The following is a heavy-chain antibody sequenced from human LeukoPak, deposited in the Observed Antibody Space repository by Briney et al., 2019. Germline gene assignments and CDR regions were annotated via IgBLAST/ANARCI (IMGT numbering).Heavy chain of an antibody. V-gene: IGHV3-7*01. CDR3: ARQSGSGLFILP. CDR1: GFTFGSYW. Sequence: GGSLRLSCAASGFTFGSYWMGWVRQAPGKGLEWVANIKQDGSEKYYVDSVKGRFTISRDNAKNSLYLQMNSLRAEDTAVYYCARQSGSGLFILPGGQGTLVTVSS. CDR2: IKQDGSEK. J-gene: IGHJ4*02. D-gene: IGHD3/OR15-3a*01.